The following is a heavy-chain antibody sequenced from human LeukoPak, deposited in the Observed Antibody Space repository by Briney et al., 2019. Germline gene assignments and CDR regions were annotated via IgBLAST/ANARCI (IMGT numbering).Heavy chain of an antibody. CDR2: IRWNSGSI. CDR1: GLTFYDYA. V-gene: IGHV3-9*01. D-gene: IGHD6-19*01. J-gene: IGHJ4*02. Sequence: QSGGSLRLSCAPSGLTFYDYAMHWVGHAPGKGLEWVSGIRWNSGSIGYADSVKGRFTISRDNAKNSLYLQMNSLRAEDTAFYYCAKANHALIAVAGILDYWGQGTLVTVSS. CDR3: AKANHALIAVAGILDY.